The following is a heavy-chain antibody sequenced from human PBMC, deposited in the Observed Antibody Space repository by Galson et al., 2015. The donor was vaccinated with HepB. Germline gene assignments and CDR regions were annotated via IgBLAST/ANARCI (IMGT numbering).Heavy chain of an antibody. V-gene: IGHV3-48*01. J-gene: IGHJ6*03. D-gene: IGHD3-22*01. CDR1: GFTFSSYS. CDR3: ARDARSSGYYYSYYYYYMDV. Sequence: LRLSCAASGFTFSSYSMNWVRQAPGKGLEWVSYISSSSSTIYYADSVKGRFTISRDNAKNSLYLQMNSLRAEDTAVYYCARDARSSGYYYSYYYYYMDVWGKGTTVTVSS. CDR2: ISSSSSTI.